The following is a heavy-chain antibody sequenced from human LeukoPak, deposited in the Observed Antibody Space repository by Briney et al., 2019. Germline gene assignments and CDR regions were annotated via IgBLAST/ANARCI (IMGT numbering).Heavy chain of an antibody. CDR2: IFPSGGEI. V-gene: IGHV3-23*01. CDR3: GEVGATGEVY. CDR1: GGSFSGYY. Sequence: ETLSLTCAVYGGSFSGYYWSWIRQPPGKGLEWVSSIFPSGGEIHYADSVRGRFTISRDNSKSTLSLQMSSLRAEDTAVYYCGEVGATGEVYWGQGTLVTVSS. J-gene: IGHJ4*02. D-gene: IGHD1-26*01.